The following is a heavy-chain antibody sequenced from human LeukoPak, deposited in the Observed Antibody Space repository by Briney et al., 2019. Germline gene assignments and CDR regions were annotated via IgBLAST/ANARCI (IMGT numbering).Heavy chain of an antibody. CDR3: ARGRYYDFWSGYYTKSYFDY. Sequence: SETLSLTCTVSGDSISSSSYYWGWIRQPPGKGLEWIGSAYYRGSTYYNPSLKSRVTISVDTSKIQFSLKLTSVTAADTAVYYCARGRYYDFWSGYYTKSYFDYWGQGTLVTVSS. V-gene: IGHV4-39*01. CDR2: AYYRGST. D-gene: IGHD3-3*01. J-gene: IGHJ4*02. CDR1: GDSISSSSYY.